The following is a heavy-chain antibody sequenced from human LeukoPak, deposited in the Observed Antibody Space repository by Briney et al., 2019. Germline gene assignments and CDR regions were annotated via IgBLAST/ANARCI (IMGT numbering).Heavy chain of an antibody. CDR2: ISSSGSTI. D-gene: IGHD3-22*01. J-gene: IGHJ4*02. Sequence: HPGGSLRLSCAASGFTFSSYSMNWVRQAPGKGLEWVSYISSSGSTIYYADSLKGRFTISRDNAKNSLYLQMNSLRAEDTAVYYCARAHYYDSSGLDFWGQGTLVTVSS. V-gene: IGHV3-48*04. CDR3: ARAHYYDSSGLDF. CDR1: GFTFSSYS.